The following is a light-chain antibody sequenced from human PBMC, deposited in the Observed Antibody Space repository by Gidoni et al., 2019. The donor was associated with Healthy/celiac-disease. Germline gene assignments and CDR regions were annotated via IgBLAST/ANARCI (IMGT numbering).Light chain of an antibody. CDR3: QQYNSYWT. V-gene: IGKV1-5*01. CDR1: QSISSW. CDR2: DAS. J-gene: IGKJ1*01. Sequence: DIQITQSPSTLSASVGDRVTITCRASQSISSWLAWYQQKPGKDPKLLIYDASSLESGVPPRFSGSGSGTEFTLTISSLQPDDFATYYCQQYNSYWTFGQGTKVEIK.